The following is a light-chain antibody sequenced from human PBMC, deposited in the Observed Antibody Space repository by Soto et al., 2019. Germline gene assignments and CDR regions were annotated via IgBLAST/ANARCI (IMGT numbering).Light chain of an antibody. CDR2: RSS. CDR1: QSVRSN. CDR3: QQYENWSYT. Sequence: EIVMTQSPGTLSASPGERAALSCRASQSVRSNVAWYQQKRGQPPRLLIYRSSTRATGIPARFSGSGSGTEFTLTISSLQSEDFAVYYCQQYENWSYTFGQGTNLEIK. V-gene: IGKV3-15*01. J-gene: IGKJ2*01.